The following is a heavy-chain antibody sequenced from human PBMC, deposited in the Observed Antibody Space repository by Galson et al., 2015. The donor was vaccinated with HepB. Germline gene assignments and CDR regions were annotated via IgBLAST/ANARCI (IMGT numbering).Heavy chain of an antibody. CDR2: LTGSGTTT. CDR1: GFIFTNYA. V-gene: IGHV3-23*01. Sequence: SLRLSCAASGFIFTNYAMGWVRQAPGKGLEWVSSLTGSGTTTYHADSVKGRFTIARDNSKSTLYLQMSSLRAEDTAVYFCAKGVRNWGSFDFWGQGTLVTVSS. CDR3: AKGVRNWGSFDF. J-gene: IGHJ4*02. D-gene: IGHD3-16*01.